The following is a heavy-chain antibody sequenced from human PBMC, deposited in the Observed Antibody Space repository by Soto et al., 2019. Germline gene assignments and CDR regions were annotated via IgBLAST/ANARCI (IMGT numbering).Heavy chain of an antibody. D-gene: IGHD3-22*01. CDR1: GGSVSSVSYY. V-gene: IGHV4-61*01. CDR3: TRGAGAPWVRFDS. Sequence: PSETLSLTCTVSGGSVSSVSYYWSWIRQPPGKGLEWIGYISYSAKTFYNPSLASRLSIAVDTSMNQFSLRLTSVTAADTALYYCTRGAGAPWVRFDSWGQGTLVTVSS. J-gene: IGHJ4*02. CDR2: ISYSAKT.